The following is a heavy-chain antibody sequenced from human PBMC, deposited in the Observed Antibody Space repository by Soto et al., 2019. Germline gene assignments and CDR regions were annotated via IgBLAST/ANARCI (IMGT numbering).Heavy chain of an antibody. D-gene: IGHD3-22*01. CDR2: IYTSGST. CDR1: VGSISIYY. V-gene: IGHV4-4*07. Sequence: SETLCLTCTVSVGSISIYYWNWIRQPAGKGLEWIGRIYTSGSTNYNPSLKSRVTMSVDTSKNQFSLKLSSVTAADTAVYYCARDRLSRYYDSSGYPNWFDPWGQGTLVTVSS. CDR3: ARDRLSRYYDSSGYPNWFDP. J-gene: IGHJ5*02.